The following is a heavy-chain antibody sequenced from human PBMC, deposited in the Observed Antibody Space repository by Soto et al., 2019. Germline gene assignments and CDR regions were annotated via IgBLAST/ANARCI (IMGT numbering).Heavy chain of an antibody. CDR3: AKSPGMYYYDSSGYYHYDY. V-gene: IGHV1-18*01. J-gene: IGHJ4*02. Sequence: ASVKVSCKASGYTFTSYGISWVRQAPGQGLEWMGWISAYNGNTNYAQKLQGRVTMTTDNSKNTLYLQMNSLRAEDTAVYYCAKSPGMYYYDSSGYYHYDYWGQGTLVTVSS. CDR1: GYTFTSYG. D-gene: IGHD3-22*01. CDR2: ISAYNGNT.